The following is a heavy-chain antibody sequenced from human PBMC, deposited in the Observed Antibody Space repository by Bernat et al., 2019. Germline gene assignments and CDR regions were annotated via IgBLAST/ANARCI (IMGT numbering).Heavy chain of an antibody. V-gene: IGHV3-30-3*01. J-gene: IGHJ5*02. CDR3: VKEAEYSYALT. Sequence: QVQLVESGGGVVQPGRSLRLSCAASGFTFSSYAMPWVRQAPGKGLEWVAVISYDGSNKYYADSVKGRFTISRDNSKNTLYLQMNSLRAEDTAVYYCVKEAEYSYALTWGQGTLVTVSS. D-gene: IGHD3-16*01. CDR2: ISYDGSNK. CDR1: GFTFSSYA.